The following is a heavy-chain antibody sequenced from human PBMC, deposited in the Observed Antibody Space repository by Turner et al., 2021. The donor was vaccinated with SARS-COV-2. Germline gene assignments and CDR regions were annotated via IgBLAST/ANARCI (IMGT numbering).Heavy chain of an antibody. D-gene: IGHD2-2*01. CDR1: GYTFTDYY. CDR3: AVVPAAKTRGYYYGMDV. V-gene: IGHV1-2*02. J-gene: IGHJ6*02. CDR2: INPNSGGT. Sequence: QVQLGQSGAEVKKPGASVKVSCKASGYTFTDYYMHWVRQAPGQGLEWMGWINPNSGGTNYAQTFQGRVTMTRDTSISTAYMELSRLRSDDTAVYYRAVVPAAKTRGYYYGMDVWGQGTTVTVSS.